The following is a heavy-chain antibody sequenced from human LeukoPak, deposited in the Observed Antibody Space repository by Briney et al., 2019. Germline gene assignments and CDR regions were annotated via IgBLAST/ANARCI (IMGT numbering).Heavy chain of an antibody. CDR2: ISGSSSYI. V-gene: IGHV3-21*01. CDR1: GFTFSFYT. Sequence: GGSLRLSCAASGFTFSFYTMNWVRQAPGKGLEWVSSISGSSSYIYYADSVKGRFTISRDNAKTSLHLQMHRLRAEDTAVYYCAKVRWDNSGWYYLDYWGQGTLVTVSS. J-gene: IGHJ4*02. CDR3: AKVRWDNSGWYYLDY. D-gene: IGHD6-19*01.